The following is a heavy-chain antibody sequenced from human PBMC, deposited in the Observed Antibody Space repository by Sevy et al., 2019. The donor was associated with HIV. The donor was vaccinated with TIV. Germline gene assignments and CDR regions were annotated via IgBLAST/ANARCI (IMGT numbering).Heavy chain of an antibody. D-gene: IGHD3-22*01. CDR2: IYYSGST. J-gene: IGHJ6*02. CDR1: GGSVSSGSYY. CDR3: ARDPRDSSGYYYYYYGMDV. Sequence: SETLSLTCTVSGGSVSSGSYYWSWIRQPPGKGLEWIGYIYYSGSTNYNPSLKSRVTISVDTSKNQFSLKLSSVTAADTAVYYCARDPRDSSGYYYYYYGMDVRGQGTTVTVSS. V-gene: IGHV4-61*01.